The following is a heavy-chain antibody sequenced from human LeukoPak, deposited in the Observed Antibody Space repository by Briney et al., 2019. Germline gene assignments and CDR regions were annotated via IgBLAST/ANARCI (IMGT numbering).Heavy chain of an antibody. CDR1: GGSISSSSYY. D-gene: IGHD6-6*01. V-gene: IGHV4-39*07. CDR2: IYYSGST. J-gene: IGHJ4*02. CDR3: ARAPYSSSSARHIDY. Sequence: SETLSLTCAVSGGSISSSSYYWGWIRQPPGKGLEWIGSIYYSGSTYYNPPLKSRITISVDTSKNQFSLKLSSVTAADTAVYYCARAPYSSSSARHIDYWGQGTLITVSS.